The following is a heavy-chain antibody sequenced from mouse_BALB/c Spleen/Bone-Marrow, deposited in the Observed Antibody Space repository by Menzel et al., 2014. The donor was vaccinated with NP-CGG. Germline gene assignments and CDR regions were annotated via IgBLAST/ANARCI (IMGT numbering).Heavy chain of an antibody. J-gene: IGHJ4*01. D-gene: IGHD1-2*01. V-gene: IGHV1-4*02. CDR3: ARDYYGYGYAMDY. CDR1: GYTFTSNT. Sequence: VQLQESAAELARPGASVKMSCKASGYTFTSNTMHWVKQRPGQGLEWIGYINPSSGYTEYNQKFKDKTTSTADKSSSTAYMEMSSLTSEDSAVYYCARDYYGYGYAMDYWGQGTSVTVSS. CDR2: INPSSGYT.